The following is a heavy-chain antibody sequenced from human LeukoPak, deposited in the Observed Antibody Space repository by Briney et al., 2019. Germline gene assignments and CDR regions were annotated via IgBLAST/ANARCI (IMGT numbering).Heavy chain of an antibody. CDR2: INHSGNT. CDR3: ARRYYDSSGYSFDY. D-gene: IGHD3-22*01. V-gene: IGHV4-38-2*01. Sequence: PSETLSLTCAVSDYSISGGYYWGWIRQPPGKGLEWIASINHSGNTFYNPSLKSRVTISVDTSKNQFSLKLSSVTAADTALYYCARRYYDSSGYSFDYWGQGTRVTVSS. CDR1: DYSISGGYY. J-gene: IGHJ4*02.